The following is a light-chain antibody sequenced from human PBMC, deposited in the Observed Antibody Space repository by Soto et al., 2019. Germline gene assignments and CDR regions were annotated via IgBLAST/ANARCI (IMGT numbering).Light chain of an antibody. CDR3: TSYAGGNNV. CDR2: EVN. CDR1: SRDVGGYNY. J-gene: IGLJ1*01. V-gene: IGLV2-8*01. Sequence: QSALTQPPSASGSPGQSVTIPCTGTSRDVGGYNYVSWYQQHPGKVPKLMVYEVNKRPSGVPDRFSGSKSGNTASLTVSGLQAEDEADYYCTSYAGGNNVFGTGTKLTVL.